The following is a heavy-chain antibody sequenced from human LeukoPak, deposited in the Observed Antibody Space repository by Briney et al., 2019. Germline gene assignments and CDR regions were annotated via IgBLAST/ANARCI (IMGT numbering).Heavy chain of an antibody. CDR2: IYYSGST. CDR3: ARMVELRWFGELSDYYFDH. V-gene: IGHV4-59*11. J-gene: IGHJ4*02. Sequence: SESLSLTCTVSGGSISSHYWSWIGQPPGKGLEWIGYIYYSGSTYYNPSLKSRVTISVDTSKNRFSLKLSSVTAADTAIYYCARMVELRWFGELSDYYFDHWGQGTLVTVSS. CDR1: GGSISSHY. D-gene: IGHD3-10*01.